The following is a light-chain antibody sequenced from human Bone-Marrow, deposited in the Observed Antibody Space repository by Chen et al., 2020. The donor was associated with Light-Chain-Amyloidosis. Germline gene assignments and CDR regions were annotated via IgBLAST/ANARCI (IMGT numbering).Light chain of an antibody. CDR2: GSS. V-gene: IGKV3-20*01. CDR3: QQYGTSPLT. J-gene: IGKJ4*01. Sequence: EIVLTQSPGTRSLSPGEGANLSCRASPTISSNYLTWYQQKFGQAPRLLIYGSSSRATGIPDRFTGSGSGTDFTLTINRLEPEDFAMYYCQQYGTSPLTFGGGTKVEIK. CDR1: PTISSNY.